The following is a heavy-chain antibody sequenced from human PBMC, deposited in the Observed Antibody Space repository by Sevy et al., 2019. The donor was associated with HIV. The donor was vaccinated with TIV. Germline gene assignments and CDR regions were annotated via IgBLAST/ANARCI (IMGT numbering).Heavy chain of an antibody. D-gene: IGHD2-21*02. CDR2: ISYDGSNK. V-gene: IGHV3-30-3*01. J-gene: IGHJ3*02. CDR3: ARTVTAASWDAFDI. CDR1: GFTFSSYA. Sequence: GGSLRLSCAASGFTFSSYAMHWVRQAPGKGLEWVAVISYDGSNKYYANSVKGRFTISRDNSKNTLYLQMNSLRVEDTAVYYCARTVTAASWDAFDIWGQGTMVTVSS.